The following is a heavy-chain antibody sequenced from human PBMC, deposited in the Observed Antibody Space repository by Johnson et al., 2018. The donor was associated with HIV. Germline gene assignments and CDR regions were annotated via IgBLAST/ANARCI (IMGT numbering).Heavy chain of an antibody. Sequence: QMLLVESGGGVVQPGGSLRLSCAASGFTFSSYGMHWVRQAPGKGLEWVAFIRYDGSNKYYADSVKGRFTISRDNSKNTRYLQMNSLRAEDTAVYYCAKDLFTEREDDAFDIWGQGTMVTVSS. CDR2: IRYDGSNK. D-gene: IGHD1-26*01. V-gene: IGHV3-30*02. CDR3: AKDLFTEREDDAFDI. CDR1: GFTFSSYG. J-gene: IGHJ3*02.